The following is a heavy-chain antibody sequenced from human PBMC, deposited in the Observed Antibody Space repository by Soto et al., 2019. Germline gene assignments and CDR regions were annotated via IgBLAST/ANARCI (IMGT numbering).Heavy chain of an antibody. CDR3: ARVELERNYGMDV. Sequence: ESGGGLVQPGGSLRLSCAASGFTFSSYDMHWVRQATGKGLEWVSAIGTAGDTYYPGSVKGRFTISRENAKNSLYLQMNSLRDEDTAVYYCARVELERNYGMDVWGQGTTVTVSS. D-gene: IGHD1-1*01. CDR1: GFTFSSYD. CDR2: IGTAGDT. J-gene: IGHJ6*02. V-gene: IGHV3-13*01.